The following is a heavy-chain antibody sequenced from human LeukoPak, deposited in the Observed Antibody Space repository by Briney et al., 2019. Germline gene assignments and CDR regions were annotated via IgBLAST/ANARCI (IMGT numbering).Heavy chain of an antibody. CDR1: GGSISSSSYY. CDR2: IYYSGST. Sequence: SETLSLTCTVSGGSISSSSYYWGWIRQPPGKGLEWIGSIYYSGSTYYNPSLKSRVTISVDTSKNQFSLKLSSATAADTAVYYCARDSAYYFDYWGQGTLVTVSS. J-gene: IGHJ4*02. CDR3: ARDSAYYFDY. V-gene: IGHV4-39*07.